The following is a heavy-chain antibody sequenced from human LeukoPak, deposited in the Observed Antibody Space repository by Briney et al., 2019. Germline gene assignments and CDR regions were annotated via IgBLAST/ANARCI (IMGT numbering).Heavy chain of an antibody. CDR3: ARGLLGYCSGGSCYLSDP. V-gene: IGHV3-30-3*01. Sequence: GGSLRLSCAASGFTFSSYAMHWVRQAPGKGLEWVAVISYDGSNKYYADSVKGRLTISRDNSKNTLYLQMNILRAEDTAVYYCARGLLGYCSGGSCYLSDPWGQGTLVTVSS. J-gene: IGHJ5*02. CDR1: GFTFSSYA. CDR2: ISYDGSNK. D-gene: IGHD2-15*01.